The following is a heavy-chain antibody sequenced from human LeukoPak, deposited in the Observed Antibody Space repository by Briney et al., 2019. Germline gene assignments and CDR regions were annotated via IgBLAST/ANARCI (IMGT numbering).Heavy chain of an antibody. V-gene: IGHV3-21*04. J-gene: IGHJ4*02. CDR2: ISSSSSYI. Sequence: GGSLRLSCAASGFTFSSYSMNWVRQAPGKGLEWVSSISSSSSYIYYADSVKGRFTISRDNSKNTLYLQMNSLRAEDTAVYYCAKAPDSYGPDYWGQGTLVTVSS. CDR3: AKAPDSYGPDY. D-gene: IGHD5-18*01. CDR1: GFTFSSYS.